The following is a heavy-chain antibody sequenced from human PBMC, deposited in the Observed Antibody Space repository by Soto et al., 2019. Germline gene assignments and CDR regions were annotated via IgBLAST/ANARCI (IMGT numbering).Heavy chain of an antibody. Sequence: PGESLKISCKGSGYSFTSYWISWVRQMPGKGLEWMGRIDPSDSYTNYSPSFQGHVTISADKSISTAYLQWSSLKASDTAMYYCARLLILGGYGSGSYRCHGMDVWGPGTTVTVSS. CDR2: IDPSDSYT. D-gene: IGHD3-10*01. V-gene: IGHV5-10-1*01. CDR3: ARLLILGGYGSGSYRCHGMDV. J-gene: IGHJ6*02. CDR1: GYSFTSYW.